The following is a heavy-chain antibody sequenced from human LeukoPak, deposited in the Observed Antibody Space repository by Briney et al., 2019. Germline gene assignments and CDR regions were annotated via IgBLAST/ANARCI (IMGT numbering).Heavy chain of an antibody. Sequence: SETLSLTCVVYGGSFSGHYWTWIRQSPGKGLEWIGEVSDSGSTNYNPSLKSRVTIAVETSKNQFSLKLSSVTAADKAVYYCARAAGGAAGTRVYDYWGQGTLVTVSS. V-gene: IGHV4-34*01. CDR3: ARAAGGAAGTRVYDY. CDR2: VSDSGST. J-gene: IGHJ4*02. CDR1: GGSFSGHY. D-gene: IGHD6-19*01.